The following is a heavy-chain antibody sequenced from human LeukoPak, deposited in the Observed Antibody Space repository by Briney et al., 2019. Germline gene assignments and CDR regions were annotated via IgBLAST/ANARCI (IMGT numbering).Heavy chain of an antibody. CDR3: ARLPTYYYDSSGYYPRDYFDY. D-gene: IGHD3-22*01. CDR2: IYSGGST. J-gene: IGHJ4*02. CDR1: GFTVSSNY. V-gene: IGHV3-66*01. Sequence: GGSLRLSCAASGFTVSSNYMSWVRQAPGKGLEWVSVIYSGGSTYYADSVKGRFTISRDNSKNTLYLQMNSLRAEDTAVYYCARLPTYYYDSSGYYPRDYFDYWGQGTLVTVSS.